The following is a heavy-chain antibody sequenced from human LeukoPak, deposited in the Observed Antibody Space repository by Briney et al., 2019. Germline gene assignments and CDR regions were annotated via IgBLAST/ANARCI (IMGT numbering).Heavy chain of an antibody. D-gene: IGHD1-26*01. V-gene: IGHV1-2*02. CDR2: INPNTGAT. Sequence: ASVKVSCKASGYTFTNYYIHWVRQAPGQGLEWMGIINPNTGATTDAQKFQGRVTMTRDTSISTTYMELSGLTSDDTAIYFCATDLKLRATGVLNSWGQGTLVTVSS. CDR3: ATDLKLRATGVLNS. CDR1: GYTFTNYY. J-gene: IGHJ4*02.